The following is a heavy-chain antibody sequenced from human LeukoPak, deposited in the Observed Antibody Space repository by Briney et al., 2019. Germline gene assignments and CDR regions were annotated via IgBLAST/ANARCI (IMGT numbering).Heavy chain of an antibody. CDR3: AKDLLSGSQFTDGD. CDR1: GGTFSSYA. J-gene: IGHJ4*02. Sequence: GASVKVSCKASGGTFSSYAISWVRQAPGQGLEWMGGIIPIFGTANYAQKFQGRVTTTADESTSTAYMELSSLRSEDTAVYYCAKDLLSGSQFTDGDWGQGTLVTVSS. V-gene: IGHV1-69*13. D-gene: IGHD1-26*01. CDR2: IIPIFGTA.